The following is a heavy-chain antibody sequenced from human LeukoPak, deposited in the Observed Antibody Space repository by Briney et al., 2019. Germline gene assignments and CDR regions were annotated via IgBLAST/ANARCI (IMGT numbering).Heavy chain of an antibody. CDR2: IYSGGST. V-gene: IGHV3-66*01. CDR3: ARDASITMVRGAPPRYYGMDV. D-gene: IGHD3-10*01. J-gene: IGHJ6*02. Sequence: GGSLRLSCAASGFTFSSYTMSWVRQAPGKGLEWVSVIYSGGSTYYADSVKGRFTISRDNSKNTLYLQMNSLRAEDTAVYYCARDASITMVRGAPPRYYGMDVWGQGTTVTVSS. CDR1: GFTFSSYT.